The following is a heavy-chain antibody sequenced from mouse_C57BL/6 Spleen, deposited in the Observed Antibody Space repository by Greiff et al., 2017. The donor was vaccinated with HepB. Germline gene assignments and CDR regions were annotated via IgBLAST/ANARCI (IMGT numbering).Heavy chain of an antibody. Sequence: VQLQQPGAELVMPGASVKLSCKASGYTFTSYWMHWVKQRPGQGLEWIGEIDPSDSYTNYNQKFKGKSTLTVDKSSSTAYMQLSSLTSEDSAVYYCARRRYGNFAMDYWGQGTSVTVSS. V-gene: IGHV1-69*01. CDR3: ARRRYGNFAMDY. D-gene: IGHD2-10*02. J-gene: IGHJ4*01. CDR2: IDPSDSYT. CDR1: GYTFTSYW.